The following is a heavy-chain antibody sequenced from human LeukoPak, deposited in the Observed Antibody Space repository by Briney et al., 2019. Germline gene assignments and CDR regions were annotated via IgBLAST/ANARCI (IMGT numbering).Heavy chain of an antibody. CDR1: GFTFSSHA. J-gene: IGHJ4*02. V-gene: IGHV3-30*04. Sequence: GGSLRLSCVASGFTFSSHAMHWVRQTPGKGLEWVTVISYDAKDKNYADSVKGRFTISRDNSKNTLYLQMNSLRAEDTAVYYCAKDLPVVVRYFDYWGQGTLVTVSS. D-gene: IGHD2-2*01. CDR2: ISYDAKDK. CDR3: AKDLPVVVRYFDY.